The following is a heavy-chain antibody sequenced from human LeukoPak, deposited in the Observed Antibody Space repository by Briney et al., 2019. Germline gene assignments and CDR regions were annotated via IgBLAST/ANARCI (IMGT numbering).Heavy chain of an antibody. J-gene: IGHJ4*02. D-gene: IGHD5-18*01. CDR2: IGSGGRHI. Sequence: GGSLRLSCAASGFTFSTYTMNWVRQAPGKGLEWVASIGSGGRHIHYADSVKGRFTISRDNAKNSLYLQMNRLRAEDTAVYYCARSGYTYGFDYWGQGALVTVSS. CDR1: GFTFSTYT. CDR3: ARSGYTYGFDY. V-gene: IGHV3-21*01.